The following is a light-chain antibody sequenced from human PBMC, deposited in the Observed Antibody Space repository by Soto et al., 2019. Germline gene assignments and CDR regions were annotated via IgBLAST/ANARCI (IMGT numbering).Light chain of an antibody. Sequence: EIVMTHSPATLSVSPGERATLSCRASQSVSSNLAWYQQKPGQAPRLLIYGASTRATGIPARFSGSGSGTEFTLTITSLQSEDFAVYYCQQYYDWPPLTFGGGTKVEIK. CDR3: QQYYDWPPLT. CDR2: GAS. CDR1: QSVSSN. J-gene: IGKJ4*01. V-gene: IGKV3-15*01.